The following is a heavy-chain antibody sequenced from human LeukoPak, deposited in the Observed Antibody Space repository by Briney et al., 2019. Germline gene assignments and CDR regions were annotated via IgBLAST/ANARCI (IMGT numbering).Heavy chain of an antibody. D-gene: IGHD1/OR15-1a*01. V-gene: IGHV1-18*01. Sequence: ASVKVSCKASGYTFTSYDINWVRQAPGQGLEWMGWISAYNGNTNYAQKLQGRVTMTTDTSTSTAYMELRSLRSDDTAVYYCATSYYYYMDVWGKGTTVTVSS. CDR2: ISAYNGNT. CDR3: ATSYYYYMDV. CDR1: GYTFTSYD. J-gene: IGHJ6*03.